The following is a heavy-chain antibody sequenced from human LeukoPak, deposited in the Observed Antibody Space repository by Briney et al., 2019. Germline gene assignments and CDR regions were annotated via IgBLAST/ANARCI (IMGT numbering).Heavy chain of an antibody. CDR2: IHNSGNS. CDR3: ARRSYFIGLWFDP. J-gene: IGHJ5*02. D-gene: IGHD3-9*01. Sequence: SETLSLTCSVSGDSISGYYWSWIRQPPGKGLEWIAYIHNSGNSNYNPSLKSRVTISADTSKKQFSLKLSSVTAADTAVYYCARRSYFIGLWFDPWGQGTLVTVSS. V-gene: IGHV4-4*08. CDR1: GDSISGYY.